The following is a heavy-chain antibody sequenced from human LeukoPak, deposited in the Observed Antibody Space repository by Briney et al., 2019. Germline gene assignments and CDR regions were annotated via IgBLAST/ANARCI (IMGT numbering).Heavy chain of an antibody. CDR3: ARDVLLWFGELPHFDY. D-gene: IGHD3-10*01. J-gene: IGHJ4*02. CDR2: ISSSGSYI. CDR1: AFTFSSYT. V-gene: IGHV3-21*01. Sequence: GGSLRLSCAASAFTFSSYTMNWVRQAPGKGLEWVSSISSSGSYIYYADSVKGRFTISRDNAKNSLYLQMNSLRAEDTAVYYCARDVLLWFGELPHFDYWGQGTLVTVSS.